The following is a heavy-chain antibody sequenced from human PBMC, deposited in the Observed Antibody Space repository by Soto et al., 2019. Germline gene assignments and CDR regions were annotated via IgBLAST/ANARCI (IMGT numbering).Heavy chain of an antibody. J-gene: IGHJ6*02. CDR3: AREDASGSSLYYYYGMDV. Sequence: QVQLVQSGAEVKKPGASVKVSCKASGYTFTSYGISWVRQAPGQGLEWMGWISAYNGNTNYAQKLQGRVTMTTDTSTSPAYMELRSLRSDDTAVYYCAREDASGSSLYYYYGMDVWGQGTTVTISS. CDR2: ISAYNGNT. D-gene: IGHD3-22*01. V-gene: IGHV1-18*01. CDR1: GYTFTSYG.